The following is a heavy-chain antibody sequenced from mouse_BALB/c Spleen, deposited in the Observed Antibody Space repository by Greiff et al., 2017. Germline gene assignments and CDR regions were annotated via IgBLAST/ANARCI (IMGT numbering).Heavy chain of an antibody. Sequence: EVMLVESGGGLVKPGGSLKLSCAASGFTFSSYAMSWVRQTPEKRLEWVASISSGGSTYYPDSVKGRFTISRDNARNILYLQMSSLRSEDTAMYYCARRGREYYFDYWGQGTHPTGPS. CDR1: GFTFSSYA. V-gene: IGHV5-6-5*01. J-gene: IGHJ2*01. CDR2: ISSGGST. CDR3: ARRGREYYFDY.